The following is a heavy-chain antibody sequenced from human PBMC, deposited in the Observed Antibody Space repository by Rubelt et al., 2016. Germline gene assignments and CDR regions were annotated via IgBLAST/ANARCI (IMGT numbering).Heavy chain of an antibody. CDR2: LYPGDSDT. CDR1: GYTFTTYW. J-gene: IGHJ4*02. V-gene: IGHV5-51*01. Sequence: EVQLVQSGAEVKKPGESLKISCKGSGYTFTTYWIGWVRQMPGKGLEWMGILYPGDSDTRDSPSFQGQVTISADKSINTAYLQWSSLKASDTAMYYCARTYYYDSTGLYYTSWGQGTLVTVSS. CDR3: ARTYYYDSTGLYYTS. D-gene: IGHD3-22*01.